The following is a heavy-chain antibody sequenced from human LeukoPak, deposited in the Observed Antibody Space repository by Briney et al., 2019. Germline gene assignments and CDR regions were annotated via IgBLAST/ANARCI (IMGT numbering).Heavy chain of an antibody. V-gene: IGHV4-34*01. CDR2: INQSGST. J-gene: IGHJ4*02. CDR1: GGSFSGYY. CDR3: ARATRAARHFDY. D-gene: IGHD6-6*01. Sequence: SETLSLTCAVYGGSFSGYYWSWIRQPPGKGLEWIGEINQSGSTNYNPSLKSRVTISVDTSKKQFSLKMTSVTAADRAMYYCARATRAARHFDYWGQGTLVTVSS.